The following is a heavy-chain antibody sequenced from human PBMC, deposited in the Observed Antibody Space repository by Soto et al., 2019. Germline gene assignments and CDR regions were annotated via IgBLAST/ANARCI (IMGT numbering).Heavy chain of an antibody. CDR2: ISSTGDTI. V-gene: IGHV3-48*01. J-gene: IGHJ4*02. CDR3: AREPHGGWAYGPALY. CDR1: GFTLSSYS. D-gene: IGHD3-10*01. Sequence: EVQLVESGGGLVQPGGSLRLSCEVSGFTLSSYSMNWVRQAPGKGLEWVSYISSTGDTIYYAESVKGRFSISRDNAKNSLDMQMNNLRAEDTAVYYCAREPHGGWAYGPALYWGQGALVTVSS.